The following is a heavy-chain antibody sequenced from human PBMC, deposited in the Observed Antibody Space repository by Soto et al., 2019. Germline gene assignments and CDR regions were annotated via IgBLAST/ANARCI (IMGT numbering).Heavy chain of an antibody. CDR2: IIPIFDTP. CDR1: GGTFNMSA. V-gene: IGHV1-69*01. D-gene: IGHD3-16*02. Sequence: QVQLVQSGAEVRKPGSAVRVSCKASGGTFNMSAMNWVRQAPGQGLEWMAGIIPIFDTPRYSQQFQGGVTITVDESTSTAYMELSSLRSEDTAIYYCARSIGSGGVIGGFDYWGQGTLVTVAS. CDR3: ARSIGSGGVIGGFDY. J-gene: IGHJ4*02.